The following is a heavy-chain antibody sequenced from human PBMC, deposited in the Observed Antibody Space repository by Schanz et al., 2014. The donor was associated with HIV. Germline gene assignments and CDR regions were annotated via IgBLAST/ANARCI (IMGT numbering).Heavy chain of an antibody. CDR1: GGTLISTYG. CDR3: ARGEVATIEDKRGDYYYYYAMDV. CDR2: IIPIFGTT. J-gene: IGHJ6*02. V-gene: IGHV1-69*01. Sequence: QVKLVQSGAEVKRPGSTVKVSCTASGGTLISTYGFSWARQAPGQGLEWMGGIIPIFGTTNYAQKFQDRVTITADDPTSTAYMVLRGLRSEDTAVYYCARGEVATIEDKRGDYYYYYAMDVWGQGTTVTVSS. D-gene: IGHD5-12*01.